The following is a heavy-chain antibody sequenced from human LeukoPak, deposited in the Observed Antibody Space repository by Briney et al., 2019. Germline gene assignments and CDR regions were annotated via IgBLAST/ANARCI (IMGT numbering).Heavy chain of an antibody. V-gene: IGHV3-74*01. CDR3: ARGYVVGATSQDY. CDR2: INSEGTT. D-gene: IGHD1-26*01. J-gene: IGHJ4*02. CDR1: GFTLSNYW. Sequence: PGGSLRLSCAASGFTLSNYWMHWVRQAPGKGLVWVSRINSEGTTSYTDPVKGRFTISRDNAKNTLYLQMNSLRAEDTAVYYCARGYVVGATSQDYWGQGTLVTVSS.